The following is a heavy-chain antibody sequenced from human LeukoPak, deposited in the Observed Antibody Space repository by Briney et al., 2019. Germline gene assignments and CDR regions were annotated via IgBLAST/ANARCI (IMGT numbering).Heavy chain of an antibody. V-gene: IGHV4-39*01. Sequence: SETLSLTCTVSGVSISSSNSYWGWIRQPPGKGVERIGSIYYSGNTYYNASLKSQVSISIDTSKNQFSLKLTSVTAADTAVYYCARQTGSGLFILPGGQGTLVTVSS. CDR2: IYYSGNT. CDR3: ARQTGSGLFILP. D-gene: IGHD3/OR15-3a*01. CDR1: GVSISSSNSY. J-gene: IGHJ4*02.